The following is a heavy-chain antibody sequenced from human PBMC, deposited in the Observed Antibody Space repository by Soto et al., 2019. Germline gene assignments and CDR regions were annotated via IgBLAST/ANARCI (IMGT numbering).Heavy chain of an antibody. CDR3: ARRYCTNGVCPGAWFDY. D-gene: IGHD2-8*01. V-gene: IGHV4-34*01. J-gene: IGHJ4*02. CDR2: INHSGST. Sequence: PSETLSLTCTVSGGSISSYYWSWIRQPPGKGLEWIGEINHSGSTNYNPSLKSRVTISVDTSKNQFSLKLSSVTAADTAVYYCARRYCTNGVCPGAWFDYWGQGTLVTVSS. CDR1: GGSISSYY.